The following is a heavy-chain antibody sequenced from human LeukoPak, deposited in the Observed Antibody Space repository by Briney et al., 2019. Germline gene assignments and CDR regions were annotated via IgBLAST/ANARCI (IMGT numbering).Heavy chain of an antibody. D-gene: IGHD4-23*01. CDR1: GYTFTSYG. Sequence: GASVKVSCKASGYTFTSYGISWVRQAPGQGLEWMGWISAYSGDTNYAQKFQGRATMTTDTSTSTAYMELRSLSSDDTAVYYCARNSVVLFDYWGQGTLVTVSS. CDR3: ARNSVVLFDY. J-gene: IGHJ4*02. CDR2: ISAYSGDT. V-gene: IGHV1-18*01.